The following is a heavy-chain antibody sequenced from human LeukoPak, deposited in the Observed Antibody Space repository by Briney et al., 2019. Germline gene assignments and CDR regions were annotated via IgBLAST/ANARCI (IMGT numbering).Heavy chain of an antibody. J-gene: IGHJ4*02. Sequence: SETLSLTCAVYGGSFSGYYWSWIRQPPGKGLEWIGEINHSGSTNYNPSLKGRVTISVDTSKNQFSLKLSSVTAADTAVYYCARGIKSFDYWGQGTLVTVSS. CDR2: INHSGST. CDR1: GGSFSGYY. CDR3: ARGIKSFDY. V-gene: IGHV4-34*01.